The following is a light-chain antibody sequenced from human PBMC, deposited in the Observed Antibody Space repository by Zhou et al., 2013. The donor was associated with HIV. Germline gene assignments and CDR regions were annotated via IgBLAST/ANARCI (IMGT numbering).Light chain of an antibody. J-gene: IGKJ5*01. Sequence: DVVMTQSPLSLPVTLGQPASISCRSSQSLVHSDGNTYLNWFQQRPGQSPRRLIYQVSHRDSGVPDRFSGSGSGTDFTLKISRVEAEDVGVYYCMQGTYWPSITFGQGTRLEIK. V-gene: IGKV2-30*02. CDR3: MQGTYWPSIT. CDR1: QSLVHSDGNTY. CDR2: QVS.